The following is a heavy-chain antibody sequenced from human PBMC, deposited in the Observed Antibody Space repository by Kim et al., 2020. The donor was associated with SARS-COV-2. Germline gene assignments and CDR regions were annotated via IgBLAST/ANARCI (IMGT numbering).Heavy chain of an antibody. J-gene: IGHJ4*02. CDR3: ARDRGYYYGSGSYLAVY. CDR2: ISAYNGNT. Sequence: ASVKVSCKASGYTFTSYGISWVRQAPGQGREWMGWISAYNGNTNYAQKLQGRVTMTTDTSTSTAYMELRSLRSDDTAVYYCARDRGYYYGSGSYLAVYWGQGTLVTVSS. V-gene: IGHV1-18*01. D-gene: IGHD3-10*01. CDR1: GYTFTSYG.